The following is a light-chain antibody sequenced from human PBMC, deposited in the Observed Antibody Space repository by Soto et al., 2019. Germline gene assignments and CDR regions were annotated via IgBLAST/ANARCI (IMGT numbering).Light chain of an antibody. Sequence: EIVMTQSPATLSVSPGESATLSCRASQSISGNVAWYQQRPGQAPRLLIYDPFTRATGIPARFTGSGSGTEFALTISSLQSEDFAVYYCQRKWTFGQGTKVEFK. CDR2: DPF. J-gene: IGKJ1*01. CDR1: QSISGN. V-gene: IGKV3-15*01. CDR3: QRKWT.